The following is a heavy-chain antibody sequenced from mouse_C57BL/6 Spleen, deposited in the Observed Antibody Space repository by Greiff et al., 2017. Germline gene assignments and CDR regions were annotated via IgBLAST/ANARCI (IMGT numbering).Heavy chain of an antibody. Sequence: EVQLVESGPGLVKPSQSLSLTCSVTGYSITSGYYWNWIRQFPGNKLEWMGYISYDGSNNSNPSLKNRISITRDTSKNQFFLKLNSVTTEDTATYYCAREVHYYGRGYYFDYWGQGTTLTVSS. J-gene: IGHJ2*01. V-gene: IGHV3-6*01. CDR1: GYSITSGYY. D-gene: IGHD1-1*01. CDR3: AREVHYYGRGYYFDY. CDR2: ISYDGSN.